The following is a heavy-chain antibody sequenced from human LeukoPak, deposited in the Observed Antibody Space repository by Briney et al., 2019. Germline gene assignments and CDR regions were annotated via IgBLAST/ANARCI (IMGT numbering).Heavy chain of an antibody. CDR2: IRYDGSNK. CDR1: GFTFSSYG. Sequence: GGSLRLSCAASGFTFSSYGMHWVRQAPGKGLEWVAFIRYDGSNKYYADSVKGRFTISRDNSKNTLYLQMNSLRAEDTAVYYCAKDRYYDILTGYCSDYWGQGTLVTVSS. D-gene: IGHD3-9*01. V-gene: IGHV3-30*02. CDR3: AKDRYYDILTGYCSDY. J-gene: IGHJ4*02.